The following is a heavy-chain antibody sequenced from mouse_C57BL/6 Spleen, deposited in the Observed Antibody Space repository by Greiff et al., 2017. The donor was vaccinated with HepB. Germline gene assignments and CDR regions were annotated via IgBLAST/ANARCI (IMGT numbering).Heavy chain of an antibody. J-gene: IGHJ4*01. Sequence: QVQLQQPGAELVKPGASVKLSCKASGYTFTSYWMQWVKRRPGQGLEWIGEIDPSDSYTNYNQKFKGKATLTVDTSSSTAYMQLSSLTSEDSAVYYCARGNGSSWDYAMDYWGQGTSVTVSS. V-gene: IGHV1-50*01. CDR1: GYTFTSYW. CDR2: IDPSDSYT. CDR3: ARGNGSSWDYAMDY. D-gene: IGHD1-1*01.